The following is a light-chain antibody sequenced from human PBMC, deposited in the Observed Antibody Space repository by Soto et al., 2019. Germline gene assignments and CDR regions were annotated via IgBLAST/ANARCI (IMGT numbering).Light chain of an antibody. CDR3: QQRSNWPPLT. Sequence: EIVMTQSPATLSVSPGEKATLSCRASQSVTSYLAWYQQTPGQAPRLLIQGASARATDVPARFSGSGSGTDFTLTISSLEPEDFAVYYCQQRSNWPPLTFGGGTKVEIK. J-gene: IGKJ4*01. CDR2: GAS. CDR1: QSVTSY. V-gene: IGKV3-11*01.